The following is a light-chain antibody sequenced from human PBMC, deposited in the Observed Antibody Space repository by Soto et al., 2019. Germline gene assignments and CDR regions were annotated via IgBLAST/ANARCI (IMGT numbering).Light chain of an antibody. V-gene: IGKV3-20*01. Sequence: EIVLTQSPGTLSLSPGERATLSCRASQSVSSDYLAWYQQKSGQTPRLLIYIASSRAPGIPDRFSGRGSGTHFTLTISRVEPEDFAVYYCQQYGSSPWTFGQGTKVEI. CDR3: QQYGSSPWT. CDR1: QSVSSDY. CDR2: IAS. J-gene: IGKJ1*01.